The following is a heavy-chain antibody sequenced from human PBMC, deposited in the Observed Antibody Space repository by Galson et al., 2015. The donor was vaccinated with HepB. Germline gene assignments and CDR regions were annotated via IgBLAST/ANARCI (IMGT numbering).Heavy chain of an antibody. CDR2: ISYDGSNK. CDR1: GFTFSSYG. J-gene: IGHJ4*02. CDR3: AKDHSSSFFDY. Sequence: SLRLSCAASGFTFSSYGMHWVRQAPGKGLEWVAVISYDGSNKYYADSVKGRFTISRDNSKNTLYLQMNSLRAEDTAVYYCAKDHSSSFFDYWGQGTLVTVSS. V-gene: IGHV3-30*18. D-gene: IGHD6-13*01.